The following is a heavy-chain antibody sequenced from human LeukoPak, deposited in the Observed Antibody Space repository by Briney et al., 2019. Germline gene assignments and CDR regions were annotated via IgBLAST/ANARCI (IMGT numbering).Heavy chain of an antibody. CDR3: AKDWSSSWYLDFDY. J-gene: IGHJ4*02. CDR1: GFTFSSYG. V-gene: IGHV3-30*18. Sequence: PGGSLRLSCAASGFTFSSYGMHWVRQAPGKGLEWVAVISYDGSNKYYADSVKGRFTISRDNSKNTLYLQMNSLRAEDTAVYYYAKDWSSSWYLDFDYWGQGTLVTVSS. D-gene: IGHD6-13*01. CDR2: ISYDGSNK.